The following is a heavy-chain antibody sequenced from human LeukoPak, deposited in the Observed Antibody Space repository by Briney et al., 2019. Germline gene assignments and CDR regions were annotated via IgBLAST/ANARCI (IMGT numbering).Heavy chain of an antibody. J-gene: IGHJ4*02. CDR3: ASLTVIDAFDY. D-gene: IGHD3-10*01. CDR2: INHSGST. Sequence: PSETLSLTCAVHGGSFSGYYWSWIRQPPGKGLEWIGEINHSGSTNYNPSLKSRVTISVDTSKNQFSLKLSSVTAADTAVYYCASLTVIDAFDYWGQGTLVTVSS. CDR1: GGSFSGYY. V-gene: IGHV4-34*01.